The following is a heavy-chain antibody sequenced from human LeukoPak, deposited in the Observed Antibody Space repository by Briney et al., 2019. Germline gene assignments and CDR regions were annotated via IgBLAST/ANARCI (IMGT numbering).Heavy chain of an antibody. J-gene: IGHJ4*02. V-gene: IGHV3-21*01. CDR2: ISSSSSYI. CDR3: ARDVLAAGLADY. CDR1: GFTFSSYS. D-gene: IGHD6-13*01. Sequence: GGSLRLSCAASGFTFSSYSMNWVRQAPGKGLEWVSSISSSSSYIYYADSVKGRFTISRDNAKNSLYLQMNSLRAEDTAVYYRARDVLAAGLADYWGQGTLVTVSS.